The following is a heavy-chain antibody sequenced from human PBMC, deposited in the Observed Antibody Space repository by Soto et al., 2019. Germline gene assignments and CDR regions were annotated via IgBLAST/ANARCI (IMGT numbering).Heavy chain of an antibody. V-gene: IGHV4-34*01. Sequence: SETLSLTCAVYGGSFSGYYWSWIRQPPGKGLEWIGEINHSGSTNYNPSLKSRVTISVDTSKNQFSLKLSSVTAADTAVYYCARGWDIVVVPAYYYMDVWGKGTTVTVSS. D-gene: IGHD2-2*01. CDR3: ARGWDIVVVPAYYYMDV. CDR1: GGSFSGYY. J-gene: IGHJ6*03. CDR2: INHSGST.